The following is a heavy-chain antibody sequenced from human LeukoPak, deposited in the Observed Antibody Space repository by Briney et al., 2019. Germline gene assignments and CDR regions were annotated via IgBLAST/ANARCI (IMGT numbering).Heavy chain of an antibody. V-gene: IGHV3-74*01. Sequence: PGGSLRLSCEASKFTFSNSWMHWVRQAPGKGLVWVSRINSDGSSTTYADFVKGRFTISRDYAKNSLYLQMNSLRAEDTAVYYCARLGGYDFWSGYKKGSFDYWGQGTLVTVSS. CDR3: ARLGGYDFWSGYKKGSFDY. J-gene: IGHJ4*02. CDR1: KFTFSNSW. CDR2: INSDGSST. D-gene: IGHD3-3*01.